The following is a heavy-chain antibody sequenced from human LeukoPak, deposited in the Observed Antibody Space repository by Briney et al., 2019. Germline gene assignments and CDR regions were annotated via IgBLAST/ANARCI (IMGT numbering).Heavy chain of an antibody. V-gene: IGHV3-74*01. CDR3: VTGRYNFGYDF. CDR1: GFTFSSYW. Sequence: PGGSLRLSCAASGFTFSSYWMHWVRQAPGKGLVWVSRINSDGSSTSYADSVKGRFTISRDNAKNTLYLQTNSLRADDMAVYYCVTGRYNFGYDFWGQGTLVTVSS. D-gene: IGHD5-18*01. J-gene: IGHJ4*02. CDR2: INSDGSST.